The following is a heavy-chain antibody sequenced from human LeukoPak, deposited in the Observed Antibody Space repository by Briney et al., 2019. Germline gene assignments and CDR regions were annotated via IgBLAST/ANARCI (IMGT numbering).Heavy chain of an antibody. CDR2: LYNDAFDSAT. CDR3: AREIGGGLHYFHS. CDR1: GYTVSSSF. V-gene: IGHV3-53*01. D-gene: IGHD1-26*01. J-gene: IGHJ4*02. Sequence: PGGSLRLSCVGSGYTVSSSFVSWVRQAPGKGLELVSNLYNDAFDSATHYADSVKGRFTISRDNSQNTLYLQMNSLRAEDTAMYYCAREIGGGLHYFHSWGQGTPVTVSS.